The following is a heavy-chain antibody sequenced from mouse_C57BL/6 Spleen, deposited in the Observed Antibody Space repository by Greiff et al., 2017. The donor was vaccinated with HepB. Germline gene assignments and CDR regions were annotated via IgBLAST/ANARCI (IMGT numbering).Heavy chain of an antibody. V-gene: IGHV1-81*01. J-gene: IGHJ3*01. Sequence: QVHVKQSGAELARPGASVKLSCKASGYTFTSYGISWVKQRTGQGLEWIGEIYPRSGNTSYNEKFKGKATLTADKSSSTAYMELRSLTSEDSAVYFCARDYDYDEGFAYWGQGTLVTVSA. CDR3: ARDYDYDEGFAY. CDR1: GYTFTSYG. CDR2: IYPRSGNT. D-gene: IGHD2-4*01.